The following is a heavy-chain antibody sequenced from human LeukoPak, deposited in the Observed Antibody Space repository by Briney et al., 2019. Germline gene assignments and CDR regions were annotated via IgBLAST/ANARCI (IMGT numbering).Heavy chain of an antibody. Sequence: GGSLRLSCAASGFSFSSYDMHWVRQATGKGLEWVTFIESDGSNEYYADSVKGRFTISRDNSKNTVYVQMNSLRAEDTAVYYCAKEGSGWYYLDYWGQGTVVTVSS. CDR1: GFSFSSYD. D-gene: IGHD6-19*01. CDR2: IESDGSNE. J-gene: IGHJ4*02. V-gene: IGHV3-30*02. CDR3: AKEGSGWYYLDY.